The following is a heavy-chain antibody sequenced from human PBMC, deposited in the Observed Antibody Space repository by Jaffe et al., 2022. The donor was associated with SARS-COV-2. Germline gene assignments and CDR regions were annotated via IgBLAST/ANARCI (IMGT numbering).Heavy chain of an antibody. CDR1: GGSISSGGYF. J-gene: IGHJ4*02. D-gene: IGHD3-22*01. V-gene: IGHV4-31*03. Sequence: QVQLQESGPGLVKPSQTLSLTCTVSGGSISSGGYFCTWIRQHPVKGLEWIGYIYYSGTTSYNPSLKSRVTMSVDTSQNQFSLKLSSVTAADTAVYYCAIDTSGYYHFHYWGQGTLVTVSS. CDR2: IYYSGTT. CDR3: AIDTSGYYHFHY.